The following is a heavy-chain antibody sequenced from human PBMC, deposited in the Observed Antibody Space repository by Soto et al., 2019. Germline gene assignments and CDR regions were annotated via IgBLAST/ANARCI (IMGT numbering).Heavy chain of an antibody. J-gene: IGHJ3*01. Sequence: EVQLFESGGGLVQPGGSLRLSCAASGFTFGRYAMTWVRQAPGKGLEWVSGINGNGGGTYYADSVKGRFTISRDNPKNTVYLQMNSLRVEDTAVYYCAKIYDFWSRHHDSFDVWGQGTLVIVSS. D-gene: IGHD3-3*01. CDR1: GFTFGRYA. V-gene: IGHV3-23*01. CDR3: AKIYDFWSRHHDSFDV. CDR2: INGNGGGT.